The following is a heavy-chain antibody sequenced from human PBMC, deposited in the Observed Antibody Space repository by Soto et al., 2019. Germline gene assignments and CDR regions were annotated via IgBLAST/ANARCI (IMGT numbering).Heavy chain of an antibody. CDR3: ARLPKGSLVTA. V-gene: IGHV3-48*02. D-gene: IGHD2-21*02. CDR1: GFRFSDHS. J-gene: IGHJ4*02. Sequence: LVESGGDLVYPGGSLRLSCVASGFRFSDHSMNWVRQAPGKGLQWISYISSNSDTTYYADSVKGRFTVSRDNAKNALFLQMNNLRDDDTATYYCARLPKGSLVTAWGQGARVTVSS. CDR2: ISSNSDTT.